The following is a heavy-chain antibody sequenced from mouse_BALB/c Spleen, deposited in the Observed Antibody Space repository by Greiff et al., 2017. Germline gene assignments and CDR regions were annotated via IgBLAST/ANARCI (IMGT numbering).Heavy chain of an antibody. J-gene: IGHJ4*01. CDR2: INPSTGYT. CDR3: ARRGLLRLFYAMDY. V-gene: IGHV1-7*01. Sequence: QVQLQQSGAELAKPGASVKMSCKASGYTFTSYWMHWVKQRPGQGLEWIGYINPSTGYTEYNQKFKDKATLTADKSSSTAYMQLSSLTSEDSAVYYCARRGLLRLFYAMDYWGQGTSVTVSS. CDR1: GYTFTSYW. D-gene: IGHD1-2*01.